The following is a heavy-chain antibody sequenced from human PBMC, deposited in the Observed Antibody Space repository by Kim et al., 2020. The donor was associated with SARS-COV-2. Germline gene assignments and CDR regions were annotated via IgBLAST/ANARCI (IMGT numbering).Heavy chain of an antibody. D-gene: IGHD3-9*01. CDR2: IWYDGSNK. CDR1: GFTFSSYA. Sequence: GGSLRLSCAASGFTFSSYAMHWVRQAPGKGLEWVVVIWYDGSNKYYADSVKGRFTISRDNSKNTLYLQMNSLRAEDTAVYYCAKTGTHYDISEEYYFDY. V-gene: IGHV3-33*06. J-gene: IGHJ4*01. CDR3: AKTGTHYDISEEYYFDY.